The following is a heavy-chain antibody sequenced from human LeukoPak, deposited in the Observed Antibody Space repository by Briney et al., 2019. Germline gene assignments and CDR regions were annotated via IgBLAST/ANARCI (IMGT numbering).Heavy chain of an antibody. CDR1: GYSISSGYY. CDR2: IYHSGTT. D-gene: IGHD3-10*01. V-gene: IGHV4-38-2*01. CDR3: ARKGSGTYNFDY. Sequence: SETLSLTCAVSGYSISSGYYWGWIRQPPGKGLEGIGYIYHSGTTYYNPSLKSRVTISVDTFENQFSLRLISVTAADTAVYYCARKGSGTYNFDYWGQGTLVTVSS. J-gene: IGHJ4*02.